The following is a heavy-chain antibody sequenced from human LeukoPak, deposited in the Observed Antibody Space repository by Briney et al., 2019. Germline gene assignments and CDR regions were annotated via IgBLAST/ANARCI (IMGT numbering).Heavy chain of an antibody. Sequence: GGSLRLSCAASGFTFSSYAMSWVRQAPGKGLEWVSAISGSGGSTYYADSVKGRFTISRDNSKNTLYLQMNSLRAEDTAVYYCAKDPIVATILTSASFDYWGQGTLVTVSS. V-gene: IGHV3-23*01. CDR1: GFTFSSYA. J-gene: IGHJ4*02. D-gene: IGHD5-12*01. CDR3: AKDPIVATILTSASFDY. CDR2: ISGSGGST.